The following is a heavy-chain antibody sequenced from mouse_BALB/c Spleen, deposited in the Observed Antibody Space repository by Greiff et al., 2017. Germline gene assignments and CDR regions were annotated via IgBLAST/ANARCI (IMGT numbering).Heavy chain of an antibody. CDR1: GFTFSDYG. D-gene: IGHD2-3*01. J-gene: IGHJ3*01. CDR3: ASYDPWFAY. V-gene: IGHV5-15*02. Sequence: DVMLVESGGGLVQPGGSRKLSCAASGFTFSDYGMAWVRQAPGKGPEWVAFISNLAYSIYYADTVTGRFTISRENAKNTLYLEMSSLRSEDTAMYYCASYDPWFAYWGQGTLVTVSA. CDR2: ISNLAYSI.